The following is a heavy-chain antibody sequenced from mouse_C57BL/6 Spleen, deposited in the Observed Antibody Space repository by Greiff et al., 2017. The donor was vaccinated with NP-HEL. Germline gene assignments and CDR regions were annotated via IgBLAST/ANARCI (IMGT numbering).Heavy chain of an antibody. V-gene: IGHV3-2*02. J-gene: IGHJ2*01. D-gene: IGHD1-2*01. Sequence: DVQLQESGPGLVKPSQSLSLTCTVTGYSITSGYGWNWIRQFPGNKLEWTGYISYSGSTNYNPSLKSRISITRDTSKNQFFLQVNAVTTEDTATYYCARTARIKYWGQGTTLTVSS. CDR2: ISYSGST. CDR1: GYSITSGYG. CDR3: ARTARIKY.